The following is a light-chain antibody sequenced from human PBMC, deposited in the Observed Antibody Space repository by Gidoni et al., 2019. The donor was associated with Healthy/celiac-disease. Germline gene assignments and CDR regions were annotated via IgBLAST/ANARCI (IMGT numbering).Light chain of an antibody. V-gene: IGKV3-11*01. Sequence: EIVLTQSPATLSLSPGERATLSCRASQSVSSYLAWYQQKPGQAPRLLIYDASNRATGIPARFSGSVSGTDFPLTISSLEPEAFAVYYCQQRSNPLTFGGGTKVEIK. CDR2: DAS. CDR1: QSVSSY. J-gene: IGKJ4*01. CDR3: QQRSNPLT.